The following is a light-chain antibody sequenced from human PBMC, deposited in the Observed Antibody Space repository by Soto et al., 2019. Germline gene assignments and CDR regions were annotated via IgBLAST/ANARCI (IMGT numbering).Light chain of an antibody. J-gene: IGKJ1*01. CDR2: GAS. CDR1: QSVSSN. Sequence: EIEMTQSPATLSLSPGERATLYCWASQSVSSNLAWYQQKPGQAPRLLIYGASNRATGIPDRFSGSGSGTDFTLTISRLEPEDFAVYYCQQYGSSGTFGQGTKVDIK. V-gene: IGKV3-20*01. CDR3: QQYGSSGT.